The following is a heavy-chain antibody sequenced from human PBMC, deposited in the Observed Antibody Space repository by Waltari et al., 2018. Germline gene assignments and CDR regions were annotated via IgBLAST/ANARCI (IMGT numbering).Heavy chain of an antibody. J-gene: IGHJ4*02. CDR3: AKDDPYNWNVDY. CDR2: IRYDGSNK. CDR1: GFTFSSYG. Sequence: QVQLVESGGGVVQPGGSLRLSCAASGFTFSSYGMHWVRQAPGKGLEWVAFIRYDGSNKYYADSVKGRFTISRDNSKNTLYLQMNSLRAEDTAVYYCAKDDPYNWNVDYWGQGTLVTVSS. V-gene: IGHV3-30*02. D-gene: IGHD1-20*01.